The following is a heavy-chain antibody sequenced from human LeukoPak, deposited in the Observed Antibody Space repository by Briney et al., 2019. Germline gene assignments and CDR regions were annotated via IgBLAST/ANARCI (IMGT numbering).Heavy chain of an antibody. V-gene: IGHV3-64*01. CDR3: ARSRPGAEGSYNPFDY. CDR1: GFSFSSYV. D-gene: IGHD1-26*01. J-gene: IGHJ4*02. Sequence: GGSLRLSCVASGFSFSSYVMEWVGQAPGKGLEFVSGITESGSATYYPSSMKGRFTISRDNSKNTLYLQMGSLTSEDMAVYYCARSRPGAEGSYNPFDYWGQGTLVTVSS. CDR2: ITESGSAT.